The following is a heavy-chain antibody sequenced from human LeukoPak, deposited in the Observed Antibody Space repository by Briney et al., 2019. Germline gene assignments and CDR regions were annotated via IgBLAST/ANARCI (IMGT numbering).Heavy chain of an antibody. V-gene: IGHV1-18*01. D-gene: IGHD6-19*01. J-gene: IGHJ3*02. CDR3: ARDKRVRYSSGWYGDAFDI. CDR1: GYTFTSSG. CDR2: ISAYNGNT. Sequence: ASVRVSCKASGYTFTSSGISWVRQAPGQGLEWMGWISAYNGNTNYAQKLQDRVTMTTDTSTSTAYMELRSLTSDDTAVYYCARDKRVRYSSGWYGDAFDIWGQGTMVTVSS.